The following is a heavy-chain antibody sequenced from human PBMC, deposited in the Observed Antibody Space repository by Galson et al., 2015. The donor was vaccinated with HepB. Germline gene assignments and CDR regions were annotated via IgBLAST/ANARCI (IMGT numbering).Heavy chain of an antibody. J-gene: IGHJ4*02. CDR2: IYYSGNT. Sequence: SETLSLTCTVSHGSISSSSYYWGWIRQPPGKGLEWIANIYYSGNTYYNPSLKSRVTISVDTSKNQFSLKLSSVTAADTAVYYCAREGYCSSISCYSDYWSQGTLGTVSS. D-gene: IGHD2-2*01. CDR1: HGSISSSSYY. CDR3: AREGYCSSISCYSDY. V-gene: IGHV4-39*07.